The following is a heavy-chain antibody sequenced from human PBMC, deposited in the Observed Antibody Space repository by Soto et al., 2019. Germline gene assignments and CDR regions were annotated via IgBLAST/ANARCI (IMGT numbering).Heavy chain of an antibody. J-gene: IGHJ6*02. D-gene: IGHD5-12*01. CDR1: GGSFSTYA. CDR2: IIPIFGTP. V-gene: IGHV1-69*06. Sequence: GASVKVSCKASGGSFSTYAISWVRQAPGQGLEWMGGIIPIFGTPNYAQKFQGRVTITADRSTSTAYLELNSLRSEDTAVYYCAAPRTDGYKVPDPSTYYYYGLDVCGQGTTVTVSS. CDR3: AAPRTDGYKVPDPSTYYYYGLDV.